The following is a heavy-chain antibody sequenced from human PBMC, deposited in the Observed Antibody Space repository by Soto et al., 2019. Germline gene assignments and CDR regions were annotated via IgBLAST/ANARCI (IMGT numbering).Heavy chain of an antibody. Sequence: PSETLSLTCAVSGGSISSSNWWSWVRQPPGKGLEWIGEIYHSGSTNYNPSLKSRITISVDTSKSQFSLKVKSMTATDTAVYYCVRNASVTDPRDGKKYDFFDYWGLGTLVTVSS. CDR3: VRNASVTDPRDGKKYDFFDY. V-gene: IGHV4-4*02. D-gene: IGHD3-3*01. J-gene: IGHJ4*02. CDR2: IYHSGST. CDR1: GGSISSSNW.